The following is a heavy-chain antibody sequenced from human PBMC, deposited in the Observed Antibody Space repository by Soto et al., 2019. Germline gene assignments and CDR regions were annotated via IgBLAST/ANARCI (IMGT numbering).Heavy chain of an antibody. CDR3: ARHVGISNFDY. J-gene: IGHJ4*02. V-gene: IGHV4-59*08. CDR2: IYYSRST. Sequence: PSETLSLTCTVSGGSISSYYWSWIPPPPGKGLEWIGYIYYSRSTNYNPSLQRRVTISVDTSKNQFSLKLSSVTAADTAVYYCARHVGISNFDYWGQGTLVTVS. CDR1: GGSISSYY. D-gene: IGHD2-15*01.